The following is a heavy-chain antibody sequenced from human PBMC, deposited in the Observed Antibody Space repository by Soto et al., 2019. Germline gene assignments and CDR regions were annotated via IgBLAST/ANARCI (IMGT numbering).Heavy chain of an antibody. CDR3: AAATTCNFHFPY. J-gene: IGHJ4*02. D-gene: IGHD4-4*01. CDR2: IWSDGSNK. V-gene: IGHV3-33*03. CDR1: GFTISTHG. Sequence: QAQLVESGGGVVQPGTSLRLSCAASGFTISTHGMHWVRQAPGKGLEWLANIWSDGSNKFYAESVKGRFSISKDNSKNTLYLQVSSLRVEDTAVYYCAAATTCNFHFPYWGQGTQVTVSS.